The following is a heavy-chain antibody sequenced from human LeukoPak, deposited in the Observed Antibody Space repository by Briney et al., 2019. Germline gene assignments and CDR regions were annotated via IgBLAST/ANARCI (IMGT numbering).Heavy chain of an antibody. Sequence: PGGSLRLSCAASGFTFSSYEMNWVRQAPGKGLEWVSYISSSGSTIYYADSVKGRFTISRGNAKNSLYLQMNSLRAEDTAVYYCARDSYYDILTGYSHFDYWGQGTLVTVSS. V-gene: IGHV3-48*03. CDR3: ARDSYYDILTGYSHFDY. D-gene: IGHD3-9*01. CDR1: GFTFSSYE. J-gene: IGHJ4*02. CDR2: ISSSGSTI.